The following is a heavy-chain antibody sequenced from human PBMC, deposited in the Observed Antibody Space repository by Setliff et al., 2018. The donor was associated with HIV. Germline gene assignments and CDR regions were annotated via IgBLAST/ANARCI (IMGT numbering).Heavy chain of an antibody. D-gene: IGHD2-15*01. CDR3: ERVAHRLSGGIDY. Sequence: GASVKVSCKTSGYTFTDYYIHWVRQAPEQGLEWMGWINPHSGGTNYAPKFQGRVIMTRDTSTSTVYMELHWLTSDDTAVYYCERVAHRLSGGIDYRGQGTMVTVSS. J-gene: IGHJ4*02. V-gene: IGHV1-2*02. CDR1: GYTFTDYY. CDR2: INPHSGGT.